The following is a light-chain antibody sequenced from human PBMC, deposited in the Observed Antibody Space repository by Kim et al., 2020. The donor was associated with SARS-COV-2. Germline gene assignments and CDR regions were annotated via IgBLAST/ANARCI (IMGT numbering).Light chain of an antibody. CDR3: QQYKSYPLT. J-gene: IGKJ4*01. CDR1: QSISDW. V-gene: IGKV1-5*03. Sequence: DIQMTQSPYTLSTSVGDRVTITCRASQSISDWLAWYQQKPGKAPRLLIYQASNLGSGVPSRFSGRGCATEFTLTISSLQPDDFATYYRQQYKSYPLTFGGGTKVDIK. CDR2: QAS.